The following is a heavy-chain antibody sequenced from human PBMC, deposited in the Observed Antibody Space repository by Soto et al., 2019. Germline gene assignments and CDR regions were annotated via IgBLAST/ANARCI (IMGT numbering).Heavy chain of an antibody. CDR3: ARVSATGTRWFDP. Sequence: QVQLQESGPGLVKPSQTLSLTCTVSGASMNSGAYYWSWVRQPPGKGLEWIGYIYHNGRTYNNPSLMSRVTMSLDTSKNQFSLKLTSVSAADTAVYSCARVSATGTRWFDPWGQGTLVTVSS. CDR1: GASMNSGAYY. J-gene: IGHJ5*02. D-gene: IGHD6-13*01. V-gene: IGHV4-31*03. CDR2: IYHNGRT.